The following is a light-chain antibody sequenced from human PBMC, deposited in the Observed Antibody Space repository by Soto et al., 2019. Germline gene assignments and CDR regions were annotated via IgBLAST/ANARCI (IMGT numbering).Light chain of an antibody. CDR3: QQYCGSPPLT. V-gene: IGKV3-20*01. Sequence: EIVLTQSPGTLSLSPGERATLSCRASQTITSSYLAWYQQKPGQAPRLLIYGASSRATGIPDRFSGSGSGTDFTLTISGLVPEDFAAYYCQQYCGSPPLTFGGGTKVEIK. CDR2: GAS. CDR1: QTITSSY. J-gene: IGKJ4*01.